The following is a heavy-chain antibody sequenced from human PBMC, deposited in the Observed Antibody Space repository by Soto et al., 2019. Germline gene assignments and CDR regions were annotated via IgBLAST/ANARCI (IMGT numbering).Heavy chain of an antibody. D-gene: IGHD2-15*01. J-gene: IGHJ4*02. CDR1: GASYSDYD. CDR3: SRTPGDY. V-gene: IGHV1-8*02. Sequence: QVQLVQSGAEVKKPGSSVRVSCKASGASYSDYDINWVRQAPGKGLEWMGLMNPKSGKTGYAQKFQGRVSMTRDTSTSTAYMELNSLRSEDTATYYCSRTPGDYWGQGTLVTVSS. CDR2: MNPKSGKT.